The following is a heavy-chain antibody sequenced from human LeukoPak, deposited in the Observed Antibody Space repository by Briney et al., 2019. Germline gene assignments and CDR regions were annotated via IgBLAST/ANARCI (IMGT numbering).Heavy chain of an antibody. CDR1: GGSISSYY. V-gene: IGHV4-59*08. CDR2: IYYNGNT. Sequence: PSETLSLTCTVSGGSISSYYWSWIRQPPGKGLEWIGYIYYNGNTNYIPSLKSRVTISVDTSKNQFSLRLSSVTAADTAVYYCARTGNWNYVGYWVQGTLVTVSS. D-gene: IGHD1-1*01. CDR3: ARTGNWNYVGY. J-gene: IGHJ4*02.